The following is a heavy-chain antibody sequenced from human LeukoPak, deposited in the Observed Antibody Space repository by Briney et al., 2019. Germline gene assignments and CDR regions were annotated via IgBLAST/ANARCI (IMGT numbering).Heavy chain of an antibody. CDR2: IYYSGST. CDR3: ARGRYGSNSY. Sequence: SETLSLTCTVSGGSISGYYWSWIRQPPGKGLEWIGYIYYSGSTNYNPSLKSRVTISVDTSKNQFSLKLSSVTAADAAVYYCARGRYGSNSYWGQGTLVTVSS. CDR1: GGSISGYY. V-gene: IGHV4-59*01. D-gene: IGHD5-24*01. J-gene: IGHJ4*02.